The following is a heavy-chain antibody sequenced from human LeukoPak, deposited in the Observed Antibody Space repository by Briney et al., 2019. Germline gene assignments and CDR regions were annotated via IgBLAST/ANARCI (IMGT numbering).Heavy chain of an antibody. D-gene: IGHD3-22*01. V-gene: IGHV4-4*09. CDR3: ARPYYYDSRIDP. CDR1: GGSISSYY. CDR2: ISTSGST. J-gene: IGHJ5*02. Sequence: SETLSLTCTVSGGSISSYYWSWIRQPPGKGKEWIGYISTSGSTNSNPSLKSRVTISVDTSKNQFSLNLSSVTAADTAVYYCARPYYYDSRIDPWGQGTLVTVSS.